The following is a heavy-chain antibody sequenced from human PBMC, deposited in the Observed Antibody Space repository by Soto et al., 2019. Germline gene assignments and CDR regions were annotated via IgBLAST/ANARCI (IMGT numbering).Heavy chain of an antibody. CDR1: GYSFTSYW. CDR2: IDPSDSYT. CDR3: ARHRRSSGYYSDYYYYGMEV. Sequence: PGESLKISCKGSGYSFTSYWISWVRQMPGKGLEWMGRIDPSDSYTNYSPSFQGHATISADKSTSTAYLQWSSLKASDTAMSYCARHRRSSGYYSDYYYYGMEVWGQGTTVTVSS. V-gene: IGHV5-10-1*01. J-gene: IGHJ6*02. D-gene: IGHD3-22*01.